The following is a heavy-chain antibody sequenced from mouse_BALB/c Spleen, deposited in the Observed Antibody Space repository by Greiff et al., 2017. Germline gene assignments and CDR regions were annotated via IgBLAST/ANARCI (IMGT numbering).Heavy chain of an antibody. J-gene: IGHJ4*01. CDR1: GYTFSSYW. D-gene: IGHD2-4*01. CDR3: ARRGYDYDDYAMDY. Sequence: QVQLQQPGSELVRPGASVKLSCKASGYTFSSYWIEWVKQRPGHGLEWIGEILPGSGSTNYNEKFKGKATFTADTSSNTAYMQLSSLTSEDSAVYYCARRGYDYDDYAMDYWGQGTSVTVSS. V-gene: IGHV1-9*01. CDR2: ILPGSGST.